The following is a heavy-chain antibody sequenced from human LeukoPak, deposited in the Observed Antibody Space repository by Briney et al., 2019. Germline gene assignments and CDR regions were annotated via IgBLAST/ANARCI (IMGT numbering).Heavy chain of an antibody. V-gene: IGHV1-69*02. CDR2: IIPILGIA. CDR3: ARDCSSTSCYWYYYGMDV. Sequence: ALVKVSCKASGGTFSSYTISWVRQAPGQGLEWMGRIIPILGIANYAQKFQGRVTITADKSTSTAYMELSSLRSEDTAVYYCARDCSSTSCYWYYYGMDVWGQGTTVTVSS. J-gene: IGHJ6*02. CDR1: GGTFSSYT. D-gene: IGHD2-2*01.